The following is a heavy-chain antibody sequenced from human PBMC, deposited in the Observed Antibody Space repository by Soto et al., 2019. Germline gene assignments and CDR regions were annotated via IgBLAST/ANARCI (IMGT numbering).Heavy chain of an antibody. J-gene: IGHJ4*02. CDR2: ISGRGDST. D-gene: IGHD1-26*01. CDR1: GFTFSSYA. CDR3: ARRGSGSYYDY. V-gene: IGHV3-23*01. Sequence: EVQLLESGGGLVQPGGSLRLSCAASGFTFSSYAMRWVRQAPGKGLEWVSAISGRGDSTYYADSVKGRFTISRDNSKNTLYLQMNSMRAEDTAVYYCARRGSGSYYDYWGQGTLVTVSS.